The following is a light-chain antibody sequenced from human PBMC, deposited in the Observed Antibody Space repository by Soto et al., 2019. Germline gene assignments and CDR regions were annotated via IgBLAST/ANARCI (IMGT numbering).Light chain of an antibody. CDR3: QQYYSYPHT. Sequence: AIRMTQSPSSFSASTGDRVTITCRASQGISSYLAWNQQKPGKAPKLLIYAESTLQSGVPSRFSGSGSGTDFTLTISCLQSEDFATYYCQQYYSYPHTFGQGTKVEIK. V-gene: IGKV1-8*01. J-gene: IGKJ1*01. CDR2: AES. CDR1: QGISSY.